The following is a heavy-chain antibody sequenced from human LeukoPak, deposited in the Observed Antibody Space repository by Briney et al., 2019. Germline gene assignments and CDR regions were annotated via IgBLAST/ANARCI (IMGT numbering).Heavy chain of an antibody. J-gene: IGHJ6*03. V-gene: IGHV3-7*01. D-gene: IGHD4-17*01. CDR1: GFTFSSYW. CDR3: ARDGPSYGDYDYYYMDV. Sequence: PGGSLILSCAASGFTFSSYWMSWVRQAPGKGLEWVANIKQDGSEKYYVDSVKGRFTISRDNAKNSLYLQMNSLRAEDTAVYYSARDGPSYGDYDYYYMDVWGKGTTVTVSS. CDR2: IKQDGSEK.